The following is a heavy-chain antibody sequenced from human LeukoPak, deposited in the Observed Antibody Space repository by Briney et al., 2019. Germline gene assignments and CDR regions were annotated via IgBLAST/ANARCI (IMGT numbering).Heavy chain of an antibody. Sequence: GASLRLSCAASGFTFSSYAMIWVRQAPGKGLEWVSAIGGSGTSTSYADSVKGRFTISRDNSKNTLYLQMNSLRAEDTAVYYCAKTSQGHPPYYCSMDVWGQGTTVTVSS. CDR3: AKTSQGHPPYYCSMDV. V-gene: IGHV3-23*01. CDR2: IGGSGTST. J-gene: IGHJ6*02. CDR1: GFTFSSYA.